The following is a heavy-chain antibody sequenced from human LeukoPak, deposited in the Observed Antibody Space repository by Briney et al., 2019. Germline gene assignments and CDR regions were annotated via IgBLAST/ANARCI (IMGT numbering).Heavy chain of an antibody. CDR3: AKDRGRYYDSSGYYWGYYSDS. J-gene: IGHJ4*02. D-gene: IGHD3-22*01. V-gene: IGHV3-23*01. Sequence: PGGSLRLSCAASGFTFSNYAVNWVRQAPGKGLEWVSTITGSGGSTFYADSVKGRFTISRDNSMDTLYLQMSSLRAEDTAVYYCAKDRGRYYDSSGYYWGYYSDSWGQGILVTVST. CDR1: GFTFSNYA. CDR2: ITGSGGST.